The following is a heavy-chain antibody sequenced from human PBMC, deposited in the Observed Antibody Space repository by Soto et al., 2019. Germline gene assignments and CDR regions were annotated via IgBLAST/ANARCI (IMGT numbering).Heavy chain of an antibody. Sequence: SEALSLPCTVSVCSISSCDYYWRWILQPAVKGLAWIGYIYYSGSTYYNPSLKSRVTISVDTSKNQFSLKLSSVTAEDTAVYYCARGGPDYYDSSGCLDYWGQGTLVT. CDR2: IYYSGST. CDR1: VCSISSCDYY. V-gene: IGHV4-30-4*01. J-gene: IGHJ4*02. D-gene: IGHD3-22*01. CDR3: ARGGPDYYDSSGCLDY.